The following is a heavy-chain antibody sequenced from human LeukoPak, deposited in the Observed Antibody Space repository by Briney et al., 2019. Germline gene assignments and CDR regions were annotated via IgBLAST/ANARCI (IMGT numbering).Heavy chain of an antibody. V-gene: IGHV3-30*18. D-gene: IGHD6-13*01. CDR2: ISYDGSNK. CDR3: AKDLAWAAAGTRLDY. J-gene: IGHJ4*02. Sequence: PGGSLRLSCAASGFTFSDYGMHWVRQAPGKGLEWAAVISYDGSNKWYADSVKGRITISRDNSKNTLYLQMNSLRVEDTAVYYCAKDLAWAAAGTRLDYWGQGTLVTVSS. CDR1: GFTFSDYG.